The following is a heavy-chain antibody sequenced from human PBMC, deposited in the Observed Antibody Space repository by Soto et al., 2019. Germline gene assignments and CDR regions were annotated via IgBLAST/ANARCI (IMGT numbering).Heavy chain of an antibody. D-gene: IGHD5-12*01. CDR2: IYYSGST. Sequence: SETLSLTCTVSGGSISSGGYYWSWIRQHPGKGLEWMGYIYYSGSTYYNPSLKSRVTISVDTSKNQFSLKLSSVTAADTAVYYCARSHIDIVATTRHFDYWGQGTLVTVSS. CDR3: ARSHIDIVATTRHFDY. J-gene: IGHJ4*02. V-gene: IGHV4-31*03. CDR1: GGSISSGGYY.